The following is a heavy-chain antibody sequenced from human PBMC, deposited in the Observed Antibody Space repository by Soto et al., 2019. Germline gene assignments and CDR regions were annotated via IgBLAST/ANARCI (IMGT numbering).Heavy chain of an antibody. D-gene: IGHD2-15*01. CDR1: GFTFSSYG. V-gene: IGHV3-30*18. J-gene: IGHJ4*02. CDR2: ISYDGGNK. Sequence: QVQLVESGGGVVQPGRSLRLSCAASGFTFSSYGMHWVRQAPGKGLEWMAVISYDGGNKNYADSVKGRFTISRDNSKNTLYLQMDSLRGEDTAVYYCAKHPGYCSGGSCTGYFDYWGQGTLVTVSS. CDR3: AKHPGYCSGGSCTGYFDY.